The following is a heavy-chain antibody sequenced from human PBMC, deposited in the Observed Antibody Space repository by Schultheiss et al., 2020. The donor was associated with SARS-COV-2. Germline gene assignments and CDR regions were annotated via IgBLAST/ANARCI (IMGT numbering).Heavy chain of an antibody. J-gene: IGHJ6*02. V-gene: IGHV1-18*01. CDR3: ARDAAAGIYYYYYGMDV. CDR2: ISAYNGNT. CDR1: GYTFTSYG. D-gene: IGHD6-13*01. Sequence: ASVKVSCKASGYTFTSYGISWVRQAPGQGLEWMGWISAYNGNTNYAQKLQGRVTMTTDTSTSTAYMELSRLRSDDTAVYYCARDAAAGIYYYYYGMDVWGQGTTVTVSS.